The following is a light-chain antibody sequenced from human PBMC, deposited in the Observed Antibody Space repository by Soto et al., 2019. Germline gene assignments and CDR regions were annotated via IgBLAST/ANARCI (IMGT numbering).Light chain of an antibody. CDR1: SSNIGTNS. J-gene: IGLJ2*01. V-gene: IGLV1-44*01. Sequence: QAVVTQPPSASETPGQRVTISCSGSSSNIGTNSVNWYQQFPGTAPKLLIYSNNQRPSGVPDRFSGSKSGTSASLAISGLQSDDEADYYCAAWDDSLNGPVFGGGTKLTVL. CDR2: SNN. CDR3: AAWDDSLNGPV.